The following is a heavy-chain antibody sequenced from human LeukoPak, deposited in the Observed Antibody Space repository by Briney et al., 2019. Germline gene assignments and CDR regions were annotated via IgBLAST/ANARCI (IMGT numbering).Heavy chain of an antibody. CDR1: GFTFRIFG. V-gene: IGHV3-7*01. Sequence: SGGSLRLSCAASGFTFRIFGLNWVRQAPGKGLEWVANIKQDGSEKYYVDSVKGRFTISRDNAKNSLYLQMNSLRAEDTAVYHCARTYYYDSSDYSALGYWGQGTLVTVSS. CDR3: ARTYYYDSSDYSALGY. J-gene: IGHJ4*02. D-gene: IGHD3-22*01. CDR2: IKQDGSEK.